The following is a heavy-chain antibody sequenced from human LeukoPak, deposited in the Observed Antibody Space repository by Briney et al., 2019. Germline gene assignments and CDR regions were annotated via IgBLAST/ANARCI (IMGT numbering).Heavy chain of an antibody. J-gene: IGHJ6*03. CDR1: DDSITMYY. V-gene: IGHV4-59*01. CDR3: ARGRVSSSTWYSTYYYFFYMDF. Sequence: MPSETLSLTCTVSDDSITMYYWTWIRHPPGKGLEWLGYVDHTGSTTFNPSLNGRVSISRDTSNNFFSLRLRSVTAADTAVYFCARGRVSSSTWYSTYYYFFYMDFWGKGTTVTVSS. D-gene: IGHD4-11*01. CDR2: VDHTGST.